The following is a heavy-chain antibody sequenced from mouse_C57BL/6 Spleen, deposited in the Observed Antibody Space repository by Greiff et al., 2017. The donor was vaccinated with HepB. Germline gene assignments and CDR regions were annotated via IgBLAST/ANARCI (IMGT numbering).Heavy chain of an antibody. CDR2: IDTSDSET. Sequence: QVQLQQPGAELVRPGSSVKLSCKASGYTFTSYWMHWVKQRPIQGLEWIGNIDTSDSETHYNQKFKDKATLTVDKSSSTAYMQLSSLTSEESAVYYCASEGMGGGNRAMDYWVQGTSVTVSS. J-gene: IGHJ4*01. CDR1: GYTFTSYW. CDR3: ASEGMGGGNRAMDY. V-gene: IGHV1-52*01. D-gene: IGHD2-1*01.